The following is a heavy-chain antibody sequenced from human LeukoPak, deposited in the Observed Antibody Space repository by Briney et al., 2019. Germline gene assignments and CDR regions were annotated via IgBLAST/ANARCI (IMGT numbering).Heavy chain of an antibody. CDR2: ISLNAAST. CDR1: GFTFSDYT. V-gene: IGHV3-64*01. J-gene: IGHJ6*03. CDR3: ARERLIDNFYYYMDV. D-gene: IGHD6-25*01. Sequence: GGSLRLSCAASGFTFSDYTVHWVRQAPGKGLEYVSGISLNAASTYYVNSVKGRFTISRDNFKNTLYLKMGSLRAEDTAVYYCARERLIDNFYYYMDVWGKGTTVTVSS.